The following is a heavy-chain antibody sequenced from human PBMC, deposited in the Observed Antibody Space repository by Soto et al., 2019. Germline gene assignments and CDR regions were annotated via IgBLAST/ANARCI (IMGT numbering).Heavy chain of an antibody. J-gene: IGHJ3*02. V-gene: IGHV1-18*01. CDR2: ISAYNGNT. CDR1: GYTFTSYG. CDR3: ATATSTTVYSSGWYGGAFDI. D-gene: IGHD6-19*01. Sequence: QVQLVQSGAEVKKPGASVKVSCKASGYTFTSYGISWVRQAPGQGLEWMGWISAYNGNTNYAQKLQGRVTMTTDTSTSTAYMELRSLRSDDTAVYYCATATSTTVYSSGWYGGAFDIWGQGTMVTVSS.